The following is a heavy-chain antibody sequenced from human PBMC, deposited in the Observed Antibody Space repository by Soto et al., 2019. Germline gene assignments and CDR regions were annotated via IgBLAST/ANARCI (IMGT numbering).Heavy chain of an antibody. CDR1: GYSFTSYW. V-gene: IGHV5-51*01. Sequence: ESLKISCKGSGYSFTSYWIGWVRQMPGKGLEWMGIIYPGDSDTRYSPSFQDRVTMTSDTSTSTVYMELSSRRFEDTAVVYCARGKVTTRYNTYKYMDFWAQGTTVPVS. D-gene: IGHD3-22*01. CDR3: ARGKVTTRYNTYKYMDF. CDR2: IYPGDSDT. J-gene: IGHJ6*02.